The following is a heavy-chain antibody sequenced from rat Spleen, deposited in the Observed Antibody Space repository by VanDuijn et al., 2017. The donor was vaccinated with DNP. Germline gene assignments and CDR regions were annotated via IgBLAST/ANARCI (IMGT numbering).Heavy chain of an antibody. D-gene: IGHD1-2*01. CDR1: DYSITSNY. CDR2: ITYSGNT. V-gene: IGHV3-1*01. Sequence: EVQLQESGPGLVKPSQSLSLTCSVTDYSITSNYWGWIRKFPGNKMEWIGHITYSGNTNYNPSLRGRISITRDTSKNQFFLQLNSVTTEDTATYYCARSVYYYGSYIPFDYWGQGVMVTVSS. J-gene: IGHJ2*01. CDR3: ARSVYYYGSYIPFDY.